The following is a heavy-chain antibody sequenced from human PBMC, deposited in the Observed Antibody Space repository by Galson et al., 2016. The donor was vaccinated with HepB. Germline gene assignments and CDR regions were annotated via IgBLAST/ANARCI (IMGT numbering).Heavy chain of an antibody. V-gene: IGHV1-58*01. CDR3: AADHYYYDSSGYGDY. CDR1: GFTFTNSA. Sequence: SVKVSCKASGFTFTNSAVQWVRQARGQRLEWIGWIAVGSGDTSYAPKFQERVTITRDMSTNTAYMELSSLRSEDTAVYCCAADHYYYDSSGYGDYWGQGTLVTVSS. J-gene: IGHJ4*02. CDR2: IAVGSGDT. D-gene: IGHD3-22*01.